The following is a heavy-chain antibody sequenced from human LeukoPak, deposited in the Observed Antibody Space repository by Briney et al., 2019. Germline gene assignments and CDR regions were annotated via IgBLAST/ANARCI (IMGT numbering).Heavy chain of an antibody. D-gene: IGHD2-2*01. CDR3: TRICRNSTSCYHFHH. CDR1: GYTYTGYY. CDR2: INVSKGGS. V-gene: IGHV1-2*02. Sequence: GSVNVSCQASGYTYTGYYMHWVRQAAGQGLEWMGWINVSKGGSSYAQKFRDRVTLHRHRSSNTAYIALNRLSSDGTDVYFCTRICRNSTSCYHFHHWGQGTLVSVSS. J-gene: IGHJ4*02.